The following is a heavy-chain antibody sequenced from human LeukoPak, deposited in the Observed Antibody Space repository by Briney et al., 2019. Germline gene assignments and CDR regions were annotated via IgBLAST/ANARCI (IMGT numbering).Heavy chain of an antibody. CDR1: GFIFSIYD. CDR2: TCSTGDRT. Sequence: QTGGSLSLFCAVSGFIFSIYDMNWVRHARGKGLEWVSGTCSTGDRTFYADSVKGRFIVSRDNSKNTLSLQMNSLRAEDTAVYYCAKDPGVVPAHYFDYWGQGTLVTVSS. V-gene: IGHV3-23*01. J-gene: IGHJ4*02. D-gene: IGHD2-2*01. CDR3: AKDPGVVPAHYFDY.